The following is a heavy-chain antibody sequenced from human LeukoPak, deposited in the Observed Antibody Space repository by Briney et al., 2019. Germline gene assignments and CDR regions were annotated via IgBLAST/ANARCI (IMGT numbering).Heavy chain of an antibody. V-gene: IGHV4-59*01. J-gene: IGHJ4*02. CDR3: ARTPRYQLTFDY. CDR1: GGSISSYY. Sequence: PSETLSLTCTVSGGSISSYYWSWIRQPPGKGLEWIGYIYYSGSTNYNPSLKSRVTLSVDTSKNQFSLKLSSATAADTAVYYCARTPRYQLTFDYWGQGTLVTVSS. D-gene: IGHD2-2*01. CDR2: IYYSGST.